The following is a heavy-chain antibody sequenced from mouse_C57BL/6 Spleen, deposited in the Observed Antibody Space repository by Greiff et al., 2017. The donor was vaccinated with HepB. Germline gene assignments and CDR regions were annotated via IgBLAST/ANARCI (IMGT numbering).Heavy chain of an antibody. Sequence: DVMLVESGGGLVKPGGSLKLSCAASGFTFSSYAMSWVRQTPEKRLEWVATISDGGSYTYYPDNVKGRFTISRDNAKNNLYLQMSHLKSEDTAMYYCAREDYDDYAMDYWGQGTSVTVSS. J-gene: IGHJ4*01. CDR3: AREDYDDYAMDY. D-gene: IGHD2-4*01. CDR1: GFTFSSYA. V-gene: IGHV5-4*01. CDR2: ISDGGSYT.